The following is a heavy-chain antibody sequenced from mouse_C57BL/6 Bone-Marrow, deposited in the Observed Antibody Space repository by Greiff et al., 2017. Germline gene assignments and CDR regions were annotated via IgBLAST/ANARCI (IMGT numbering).Heavy chain of an antibody. CDR1: GFNIKDDY. Sequence: VQLQQSGAELVRPGASVKLSCTASGFNIKDDYMHWVKQRPEQGLEWIGWIDPENGDTEYASKFQGKATITADTSSNTAYLQLSSLKSEDTAVYYCTIYYGNPFDYWGQGTTLTVSS. D-gene: IGHD2-1*01. J-gene: IGHJ2*01. CDR2: IDPENGDT. CDR3: TIYYGNPFDY. V-gene: IGHV14-4*01.